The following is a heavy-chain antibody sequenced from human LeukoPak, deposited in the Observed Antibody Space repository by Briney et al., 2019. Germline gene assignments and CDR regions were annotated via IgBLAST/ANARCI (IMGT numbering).Heavy chain of an antibody. CDR1: GYTFTTYD. CDR2: MNPNSGNT. J-gene: IGHJ4*02. Sequence: ASVKVSCKASGYTFTTYDINWVRQATGQGLEWMGFMNPNSGNTVYAQKFQGRVTMTRDTSISTAYMGLTSLRSEDTALYYCARVPRELGAYWGQGTLVTVSS. D-gene: IGHD3-16*01. CDR3: ARVPRELGAY. V-gene: IGHV1-8*01.